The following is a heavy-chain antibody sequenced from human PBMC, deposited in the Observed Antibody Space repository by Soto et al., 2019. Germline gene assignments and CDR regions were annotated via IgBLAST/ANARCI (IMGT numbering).Heavy chain of an antibody. Sequence: QVQLVESGGGVVQPGRSLRLSCAASGFTFSSYAMHWVRQAPGKGLEWVAGISYDGSNKYYADSVKGRFTISRDNSKNTLDLQMNSLRAEDTAVYDCARGAGGRYSPYFDYWGQGTLVTVSS. J-gene: IGHJ4*02. CDR1: GFTFSSYA. CDR2: ISYDGSNK. V-gene: IGHV3-30-3*01. CDR3: ARGAGGRYSPYFDY. D-gene: IGHD1-26*01.